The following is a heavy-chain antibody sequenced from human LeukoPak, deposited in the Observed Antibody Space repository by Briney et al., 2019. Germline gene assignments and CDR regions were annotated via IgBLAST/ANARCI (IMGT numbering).Heavy chain of an antibody. CDR3: ATLPGGLRANWFDP. D-gene: IGHD2-8*01. CDR2: INYSGST. Sequence: PSETLSLTCTVSGGSIGSSSWYWGWIRQSPGKGLEWIGMINYSGSTHYNPSLKDRVTISVDTSRNQCSVKLNSMTATDTAMYFCATLPGGLRANWFDPWGQGTLVTVSS. CDR1: GGSIGSSSWY. V-gene: IGHV4-39*01. J-gene: IGHJ5*02.